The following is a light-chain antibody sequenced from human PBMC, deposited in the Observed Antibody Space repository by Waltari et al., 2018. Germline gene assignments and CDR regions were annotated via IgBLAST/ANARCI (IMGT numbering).Light chain of an antibody. CDR1: SSDVGSYNL. CDR3: CSYADSSTLV. J-gene: IGLJ3*02. CDR2: DGS. Sequence: QSALTQPASVSGFPGQSITISCTGTSSDVGSYNLVSWYQQYPGKAPKLMIYDGSKRPSGVSNRLSGYKSGNTASLTIAGLQAEDEADYYCCSYADSSTLVFGGGTTLTVL. V-gene: IGLV2-23*01.